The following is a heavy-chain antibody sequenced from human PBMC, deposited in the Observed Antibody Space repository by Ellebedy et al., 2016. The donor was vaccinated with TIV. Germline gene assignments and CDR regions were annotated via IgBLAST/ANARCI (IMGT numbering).Heavy chain of an antibody. CDR3: ARASIVVVVAATPEVWFNWFDP. J-gene: IGHJ5*02. V-gene: IGHV4-31*03. Sequence: SETLSLTXTVPGGSTSSVGYYWSWIRQHPGKGLEWIGYIYYSGSTYYNPSLKSRVTISVDTSKNQFSLKLSSVTAADTAVYYCARASIVVVVAATPEVWFNWFDPWGQGTLVTVSS. CDR1: GGSTSSVGYY. D-gene: IGHD2-15*01. CDR2: IYYSGST.